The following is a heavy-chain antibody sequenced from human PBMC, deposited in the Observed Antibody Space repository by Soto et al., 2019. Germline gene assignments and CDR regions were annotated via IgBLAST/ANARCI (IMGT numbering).Heavy chain of an antibody. CDR3: ARDRARGYDY. CDR2: IYYSGST. CDR1: GGSISSYY. V-gene: IGHV4-59*01. J-gene: IGHJ4*02. D-gene: IGHD5-18*01. Sequence: QVQLQESGPGLVKPSETLSLTCTVSGGSISSYYWSWIRQPPGKGLEWIGYIYYSGSTNYNPSLKSRVTISVDTSKNQFSLKLSSVTAADTAVYYCARDRARGYDYWGQGTLVTVSS.